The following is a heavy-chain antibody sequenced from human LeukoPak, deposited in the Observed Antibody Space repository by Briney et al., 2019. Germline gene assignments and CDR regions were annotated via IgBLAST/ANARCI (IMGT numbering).Heavy chain of an antibody. V-gene: IGHV3-64*04. Sequence: PGGSLRLSCSASGFTFSNYAMHWVRQAPGKGLEYVSDISSNGGITYYADSVKGRFTISRDNAKNSLYLQMNSLRAEDTAVYYCARSATGDYGPFLAEYFQHWGQGTLVTVSS. D-gene: IGHD4-17*01. CDR3: ARSATGDYGPFLAEYFQH. CDR2: ISSNGGIT. CDR1: GFTFSNYA. J-gene: IGHJ1*01.